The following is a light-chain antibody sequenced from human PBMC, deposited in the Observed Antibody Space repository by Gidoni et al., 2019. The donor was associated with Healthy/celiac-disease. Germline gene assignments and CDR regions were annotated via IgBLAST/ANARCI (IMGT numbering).Light chain of an antibody. CDR2: LAS. CDR1: QSVLYSSKNKNY. J-gene: IGKJ1*01. Sequence: DIVMTQSPDSLAVSLGERATIKCKSRQSVLYSSKNKNYLAWYQQKPGQPPKLLIYLASTRESGVPDRFSGSGSGTDFTLTISSLQAEDVAVYYCQQYYSTPRTFGQGTKVEIK. CDR3: QQYYSTPRT. V-gene: IGKV4-1*01.